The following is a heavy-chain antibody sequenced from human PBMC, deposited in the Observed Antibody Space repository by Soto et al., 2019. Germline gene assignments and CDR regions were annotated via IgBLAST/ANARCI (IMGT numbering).Heavy chain of an antibody. CDR3: ARDGYSNYNWFDP. D-gene: IGHD4-4*01. CDR1: GFTFSSYG. Sequence: GGSLRLSCAASGFTFSSYGMHWVRQAPGKGLEWVAVIWYDGSNKYYADSVKGRFTISRDNSKNTLYLQMNSLRAEDTAVYYCARDGYSNYNWFDPWGQGTLVTVSS. V-gene: IGHV3-33*01. CDR2: IWYDGSNK. J-gene: IGHJ5*02.